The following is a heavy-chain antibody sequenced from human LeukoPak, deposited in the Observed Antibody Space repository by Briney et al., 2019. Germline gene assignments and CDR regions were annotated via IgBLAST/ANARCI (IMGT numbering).Heavy chain of an antibody. CDR1: GGSISSYY. CDR2: IYYSGST. J-gene: IGHJ4*02. Sequence: PPETLSLTCTVSGGSISSYYWSWIRQPPGKGLEWIGYIYYSGSTNYNPSLKSRVAISVDTSKNQFSLKLSSVTAADTAVYYCARAKATNYDFWSGYYQKYYFDYWGQGTLVTVSS. V-gene: IGHV4-59*12. CDR3: ARAKATNYDFWSGYYQKYYFDY. D-gene: IGHD3-3*01.